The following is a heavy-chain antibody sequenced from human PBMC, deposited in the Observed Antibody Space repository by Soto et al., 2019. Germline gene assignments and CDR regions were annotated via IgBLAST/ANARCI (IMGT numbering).Heavy chain of an antibody. CDR3: ARGHYGMDV. J-gene: IGHJ6*02. CDR2: ISSSSS. V-gene: IGHV3-21*01. CDR1: GFTFSSYT. Sequence: LRLSCAASGFTFSSYTMNWVRQAPGKGLEWVSSISSSSSYADSVKGRFTISRDNAKSSLYLQMNSPRAEDTAVYYCARGHYGMDVWGQGTTVTVSS.